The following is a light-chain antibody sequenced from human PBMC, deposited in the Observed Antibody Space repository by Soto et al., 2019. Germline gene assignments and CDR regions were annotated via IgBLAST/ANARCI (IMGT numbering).Light chain of an antibody. J-gene: IGKJ2*01. Sequence: ESVLTQSPGTLSLSPGERATLSCRASQSVISSYLAWYQQKPGQAPRLLIYGASSRATGIPDRFSGSGSGTDFALTISRLEPEDFAVYYCRQYGSPPYTFGQGTKLEI. CDR2: GAS. CDR1: QSVISSY. CDR3: RQYGSPPYT. V-gene: IGKV3-20*01.